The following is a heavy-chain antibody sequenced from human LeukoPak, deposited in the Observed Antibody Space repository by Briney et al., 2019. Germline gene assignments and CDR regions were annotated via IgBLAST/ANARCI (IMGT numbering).Heavy chain of an antibody. Sequence: GGSLRLSCGAAGLTFSIYWMHWVRQAPGKGLVWVSRINNDGSSTSYADSVQGRFTISRDNAKNTLYLQMNSLRAEDTALYYCARVARGDYYYYYMDVWGKGTTVTVSS. V-gene: IGHV3-74*01. D-gene: IGHD3-10*01. CDR2: INNDGSST. CDR1: GLTFSIYW. CDR3: ARVARGDYYYYYMDV. J-gene: IGHJ6*03.